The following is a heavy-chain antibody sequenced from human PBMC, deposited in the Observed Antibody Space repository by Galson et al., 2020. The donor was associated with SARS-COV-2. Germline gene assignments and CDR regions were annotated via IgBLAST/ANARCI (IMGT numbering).Heavy chain of an antibody. V-gene: IGHV1-18*01. CDR3: ARDKGHCITSSCDYNWFDP. D-gene: IGHD2-2*01. J-gene: IGHJ5*02. Sequence: ASVKVSCKASGYTFTNYGVSWVRQAPRQGLEWMGWIIAYNGNINYAQKLQGRLTMTTDTSARTANMELRSLRSDDTAVYFCARDKGHCITSSCDYNWFDPWGQGTLVTVSS. CDR2: IIAYNGNI. CDR1: GYTFTNYG.